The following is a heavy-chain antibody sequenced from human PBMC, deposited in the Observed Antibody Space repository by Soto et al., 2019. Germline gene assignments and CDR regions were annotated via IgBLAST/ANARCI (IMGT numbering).Heavy chain of an antibody. CDR2: ISSDGSNK. Sequence: QVQLVESGGGVVQPGRSLSLSCAAFGFTFRNYVMHWVRQAPGKGLEWVAVISSDGSNKYYADSVKGRFTISRDNSKNTLYLQMNSLRIEDTAVYYCTKDRATHRNYWGQGTLVTVSS. CDR3: TKDRATHRNY. J-gene: IGHJ4*02. D-gene: IGHD5-12*01. CDR1: GFTFRNYV. V-gene: IGHV3-30*18.